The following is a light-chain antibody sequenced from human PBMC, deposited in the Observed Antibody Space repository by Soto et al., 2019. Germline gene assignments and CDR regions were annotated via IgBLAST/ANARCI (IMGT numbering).Light chain of an antibody. CDR2: TAS. CDR1: QSIRNY. CDR3: QQTYSSPPGA. J-gene: IGKJ1*01. Sequence: DTQMTQSPSSLSASVGDRVTITCRASQSIRNYLNWYQQKPGKAPKVLIYTASSFQSGAPSRFSGSGSGTDFTLSIGRLQPEDFATYYCQQTYSSPPGAFGQGTKVDIK. V-gene: IGKV1-39*01.